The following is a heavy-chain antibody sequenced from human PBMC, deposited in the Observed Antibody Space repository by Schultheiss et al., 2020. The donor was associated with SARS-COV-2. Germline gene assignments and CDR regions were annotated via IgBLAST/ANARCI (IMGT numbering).Heavy chain of an antibody. D-gene: IGHD5-18*01. V-gene: IGHV4-31*03. Sequence: SETPSLTCTVSGGSVSSGSYYWSWIRQPPGKGLEWIGYIYYSGSTYYNPSLKSRVTISVDTSKNQFSLKLSSVTAADTAVYYCAKSGYSYAWGYWGLGTLVTVSS. CDR1: GGSVSSGSYY. CDR3: AKSGYSYAWGY. CDR2: IYYSGST. J-gene: IGHJ4*02.